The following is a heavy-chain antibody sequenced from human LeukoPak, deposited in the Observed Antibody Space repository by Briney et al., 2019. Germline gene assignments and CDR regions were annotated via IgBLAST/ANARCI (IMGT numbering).Heavy chain of an antibody. CDR1: GYSFTSYW. CDR3: ARRVDSSSSFDY. D-gene: IGHD6-13*01. CDR2: IYPGDSDT. J-gene: IGHJ4*02. V-gene: IGHV5-51*01. Sequence: GESLKISCKGSGYSFTSYWIGWVRQMPGKGPEWMGIIYPGDSDTSYSPSFQGQVTLSADKSISTAYLQWSSLKASDTAMYYCARRVDSSSSFDYWGQGTLVTVSS.